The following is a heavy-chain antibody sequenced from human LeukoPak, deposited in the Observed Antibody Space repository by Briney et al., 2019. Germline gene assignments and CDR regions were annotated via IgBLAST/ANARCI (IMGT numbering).Heavy chain of an antibody. D-gene: IGHD2-15*01. CDR2: IGGPGAPT. J-gene: IGHJ2*01. Sequence: GGSLRLSCVASGFTFSSYSLTWVRQTPEKGLAWVSIIGGPGAPTFYADSVEGRFTISRDNSKNTVYLQMISLRAEDTALYFCARGATRATRHFDLWGRGTLVTVSS. CDR3: ARGATRATRHFDL. V-gene: IGHV3-23*01. CDR1: GFTFSSYS.